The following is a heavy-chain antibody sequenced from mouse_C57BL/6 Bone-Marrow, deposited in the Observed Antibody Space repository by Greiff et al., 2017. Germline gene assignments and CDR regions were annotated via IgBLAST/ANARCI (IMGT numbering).Heavy chain of an antibody. D-gene: IGHD1-1*01. Sequence: VQLKQSGPSLVRPSQTLSLTCTVTGFSINSDCYWIWIRQFPGNKLEYIGYTFHSGITYYNPSLESRTYITRDPSKNQFSLKLSSVTTEDTATYYCARGTVPDWYFDVWGTGTTVTVSS. V-gene: IGHV3-3*01. J-gene: IGHJ1*03. CDR2: TFHSGIT. CDR3: ARGTVPDWYFDV. CDR1: GFSINSDCY.